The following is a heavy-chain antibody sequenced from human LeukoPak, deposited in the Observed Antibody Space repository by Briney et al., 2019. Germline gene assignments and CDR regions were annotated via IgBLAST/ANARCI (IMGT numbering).Heavy chain of an antibody. V-gene: IGHV3-33*06. CDR3: AKDVGVWFGDPHAFDI. CDR2: ILSDGSKE. D-gene: IGHD3-10*01. J-gene: IGHJ3*02. CDR1: GFTFSSYG. Sequence: GGSLRLSCAASGFTFSSYGMHWVRQAPGKGLEWVAVILSDGSKEFYTDSVKGRFTISRDNSKNTLYLQMNSLRAEDTAVYYCAKDVGVWFGDPHAFDIWGQGTMVTVSS.